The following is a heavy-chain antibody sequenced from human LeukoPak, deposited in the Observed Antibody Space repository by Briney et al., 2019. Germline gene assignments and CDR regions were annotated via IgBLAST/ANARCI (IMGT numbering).Heavy chain of an antibody. CDR1: GGSISSSY. CDR3: ARDLAAGPHPRRDDGMDV. CDR2: IYYSGST. V-gene: IGHV4-59*01. D-gene: IGHD6-19*01. J-gene: IGHJ6*02. Sequence: SETLSLTCTVSGGSISSSYWSWIRQPPGKGLELIGYIYYSGSTNYNPSLKSRVTISVDTSKSQCSLKLSSVTAADTAVYYCARDLAAGPHPRRDDGMDVWGQGTTVTVSS.